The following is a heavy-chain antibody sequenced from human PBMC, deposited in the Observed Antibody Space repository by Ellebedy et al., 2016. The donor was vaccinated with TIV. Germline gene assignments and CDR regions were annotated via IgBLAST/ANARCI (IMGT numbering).Heavy chain of an antibody. V-gene: IGHV3-11*01. CDR2: ISDGGTIV. Sequence: GGSLRLXXAVSGFTLSDYYMSWIRQAPGKGLEWAAYISDGGTIVSYTDSVKGRFTISRDSSRDSLYLHMRSLRAEDTAVYYCARARIDSQDYYYGMDVWGLGTTVTVSS. CDR1: GFTLSDYY. D-gene: IGHD2/OR15-2a*01. CDR3: ARARIDSQDYYYGMDV. J-gene: IGHJ6*01.